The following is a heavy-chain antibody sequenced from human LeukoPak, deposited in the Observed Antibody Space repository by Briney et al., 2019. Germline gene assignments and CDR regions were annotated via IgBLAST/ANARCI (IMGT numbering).Heavy chain of an antibody. J-gene: IGHJ4*02. D-gene: IGHD3-22*01. Sequence: GGSLRLSCAASGFSFNSHWMHWVRQAPGQGLMWVSRINREGTSTKHADSVKGRFTISRDNAKNALYLQMGGLRAEDTAVYYCARAAYQSDGRGYYSFDFFDYWGRGALVTVSS. CDR1: GFSFNSHW. CDR2: INREGTST. CDR3: ARAAYQSDGRGYYSFDFFDY. V-gene: IGHV3-74*03.